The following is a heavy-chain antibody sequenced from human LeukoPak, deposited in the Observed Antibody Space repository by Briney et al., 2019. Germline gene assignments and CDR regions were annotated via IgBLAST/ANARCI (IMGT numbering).Heavy chain of an antibody. J-gene: IGHJ4*02. D-gene: IGHD6-13*01. CDR1: GYSISSGYY. CDR3: ARVSDPAAGFSSTDGFDY. V-gene: IGHV4-38-2*02. Sequence: SETLSLTCTVSGYSISSGYYWGWIRQPPGKGLEWIGSIYHSGSTYYNPSLKSRVTISVDTSKNQFSLKLSSVTAADTAVYYCARVSDPAAGFSSTDGFDYWGQGTLVTVSS. CDR2: IYHSGST.